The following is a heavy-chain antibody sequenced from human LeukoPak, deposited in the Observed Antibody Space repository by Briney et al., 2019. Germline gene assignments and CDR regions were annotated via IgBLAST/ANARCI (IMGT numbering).Heavy chain of an antibody. Sequence: SVNVSCKASGGTLSSYVFSWLRPAPGQGLAWMGRIIPILGITNYAQKFQGRVTINEDKSTSTAYMELSSLRSEDTAVYYCARGSMTTGYSDYWGQGTLVTVSS. V-gene: IGHV1-69*04. CDR3: ARGSMTTGYSDY. CDR2: IIPILGIT. D-gene: IGHD4-17*01. J-gene: IGHJ4*02. CDR1: GGTLSSYV.